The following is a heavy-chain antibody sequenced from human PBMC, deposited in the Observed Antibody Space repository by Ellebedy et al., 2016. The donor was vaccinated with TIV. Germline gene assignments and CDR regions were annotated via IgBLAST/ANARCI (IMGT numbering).Heavy chain of an antibody. CDR3: ARGRTDIVTKPNYFDS. J-gene: IGHJ4*02. Sequence: SETLSLXCAVYGGSFSGYYWSWIRQPPGKGLEWIGEINHGGSTNYNSALKSRATISVDTSKNQFSLKLSSVTAADMSVYYCARGRTDIVTKPNYFDSWGQGTLVTVSS. D-gene: IGHD5-18*01. V-gene: IGHV4-34*01. CDR2: INHGGST. CDR1: GGSFSGYY.